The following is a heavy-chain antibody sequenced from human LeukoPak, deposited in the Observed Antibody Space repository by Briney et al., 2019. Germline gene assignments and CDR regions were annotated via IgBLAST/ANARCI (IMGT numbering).Heavy chain of an antibody. J-gene: IGHJ6*02. V-gene: IGHV4-34*01. CDR1: GGSFSGYY. CDR2: INHSGST. Sequence: PSETLSLTCAVYGGSFSGYYWSWIRQPPGEGLEWIGEINHSGSTNYNPSLKSRVTISVDTSKNQFSLKLSSVTAADTAVYYCARSPRRVGYCSGGSCYYYYGMDVWGQGTTVTVPS. CDR3: ARSPRRVGYCSGGSCYYYYGMDV. D-gene: IGHD2-15*01.